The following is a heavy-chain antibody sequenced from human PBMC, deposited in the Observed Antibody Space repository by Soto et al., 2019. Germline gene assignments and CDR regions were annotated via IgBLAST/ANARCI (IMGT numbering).Heavy chain of an antibody. V-gene: IGHV5-51*01. CDR1: GYSFTSYW. J-gene: IGHJ6*02. D-gene: IGHD6-13*01. CDR2: IYPGDSDT. Sequence: PGESLKISCKGSGYSFTSYWIGWVRQMPGKGLEWMGIIYPGDSDTRYGPSFQGQVTISADKSISTAYLQWSSLKASDTAMYYCARLGAAGPAYYYYGMDVWGQGTTVTVSS. CDR3: ARLGAAGPAYYYYGMDV.